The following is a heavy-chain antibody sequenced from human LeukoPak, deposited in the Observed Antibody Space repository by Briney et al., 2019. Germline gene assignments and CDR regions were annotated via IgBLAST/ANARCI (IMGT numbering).Heavy chain of an antibody. CDR1: GGSISTAHW. CDR3: ARAFRPPDFAFGRAPYYFDL. J-gene: IGHJ4*01. V-gene: IGHV4-4*02. CDR2: IYHRGNS. D-gene: IGHD3-16*01. Sequence: SETLSLTCAVSGGSISTAHWWNWVRQSPGKGLEWIGEIYHRGNSNYNPSLKSRVSISVDTSKNQFSLKVTSLTAADTAVYYCARAFRPPDFAFGRAPYYFDLWGQGTLVTVSS.